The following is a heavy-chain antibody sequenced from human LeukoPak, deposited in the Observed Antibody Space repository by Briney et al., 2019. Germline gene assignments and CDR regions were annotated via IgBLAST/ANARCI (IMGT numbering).Heavy chain of an antibody. CDR2: ISYDGSNK. Sequence: GRSLRLSCAASGFTFSSYAMHWVRQAPGKGLGWVAVISYDGSNKYYADSVKGRFTISRDNSKNTLYLQMNSLRAEDTAVYYCARDPAYRGTAMGEGYFDYWGQGTLVTVSS. J-gene: IGHJ4*02. CDR3: ARDPAYRGTAMGEGYFDY. CDR1: GFTFSSYA. V-gene: IGHV3-30-3*01. D-gene: IGHD5-18*01.